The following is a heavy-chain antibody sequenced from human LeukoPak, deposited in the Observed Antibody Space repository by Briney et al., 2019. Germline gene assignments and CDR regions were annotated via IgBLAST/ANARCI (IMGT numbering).Heavy chain of an antibody. J-gene: IGHJ4*02. CDR1: GGSISSDNYY. CDR3: ARGESLFRGGESEYFDY. Sequence: SQTLSLTCAVSGGSISSDNYYWGWIRQPPGKGLEWIGEIYHSGSTNYNPSLKSRVTISVDKSKNQFSPKLSSVTAADTAVYYCARGESLFRGGESEYFDYWGQGTLVTVSS. D-gene: IGHD3-16*01. CDR2: IYHSGST. V-gene: IGHV4-39*07.